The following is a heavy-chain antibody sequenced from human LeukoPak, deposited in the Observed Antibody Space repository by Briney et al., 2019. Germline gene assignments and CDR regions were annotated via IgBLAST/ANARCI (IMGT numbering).Heavy chain of an antibody. CDR1: GGSISSYY. J-gene: IGHJ4*02. CDR3: ARLEYYDFWSGYYTLDY. Sequence: SETLSLTCTVSGGSISSYYWSWIRQPPGKGLEWIGYIYYSGSTNYNPSLKSRVTISVDTSKNQFSLKLSSVTAADTAVYYCARLEYYDFWSGYYTLDYWGQGTLVTVSS. D-gene: IGHD3-3*01. V-gene: IGHV4-59*08. CDR2: IYYSGST.